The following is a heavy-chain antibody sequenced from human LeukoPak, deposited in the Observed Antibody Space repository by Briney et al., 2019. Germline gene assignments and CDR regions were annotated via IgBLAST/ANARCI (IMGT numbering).Heavy chain of an antibody. J-gene: IGHJ3*01. D-gene: IGHD1-1*01. CDR1: GYTFTSCG. CDR3: ARAKTLEPSPSNAFDF. Sequence: ASVKVSCKASGYTFTSCGYSWVRQAPGQGLEWMGWISAYNGNTKYAQKFQGRVTMTTVTSTSTAYMELRSLTFDDTAVYYCARAKTLEPSPSNAFDFWGQGTMVIVSS. CDR2: ISAYNGNT. V-gene: IGHV1-18*01.